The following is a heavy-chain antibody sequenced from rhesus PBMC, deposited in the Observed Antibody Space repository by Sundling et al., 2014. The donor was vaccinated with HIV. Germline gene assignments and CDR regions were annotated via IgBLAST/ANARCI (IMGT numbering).Heavy chain of an antibody. V-gene: IGHV1-200*01. CDR3: ARGRMETTWFVYFEL. D-gene: IGHD1-38*01. CDR2: INPRNGNR. CDR1: GYTFTSYS. Sequence: QVQLVQSGAEVKKPGASVKLSCKASGYTFTSYSLNWVRQAPGQGLEWMGWINPRNGNRDYAEKFQGRVTMTRDTSTSTAYMELSNLRSEDTAVYYCARGRMETTWFVYFELWGQGALVTVSS. J-gene: IGHJ1*01.